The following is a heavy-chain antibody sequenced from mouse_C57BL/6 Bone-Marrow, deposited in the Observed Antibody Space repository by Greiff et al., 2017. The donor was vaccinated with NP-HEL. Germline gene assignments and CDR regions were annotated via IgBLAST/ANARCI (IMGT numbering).Heavy chain of an antibody. Sequence: QVQLQQPGAELVRPGSSVKLSCKASGYTFTSYWMDWLKQRPGQGLEWIGNIYPSDSETHYNQQFKDKATLTVDKSSSTAYMQLSSLTSEDSAVYYCARRGVYYYGSSYNAWFAYWGQGTLVTVSA. D-gene: IGHD1-1*01. V-gene: IGHV1-61*01. CDR1: GYTFTSYW. CDR2: IYPSDSET. CDR3: ARRGVYYYGSSYNAWFAY. J-gene: IGHJ3*01.